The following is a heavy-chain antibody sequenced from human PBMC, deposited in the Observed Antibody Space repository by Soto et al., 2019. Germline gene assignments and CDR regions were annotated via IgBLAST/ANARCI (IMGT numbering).Heavy chain of an antibody. Sequence: SETLSLTCTVSGGSISSYYWSWIRQPPGKGLEWIGYIYYSGSTNYNPSLKSRVTISVDTSKNQFSLKLSSVTAADTAVYYCAGHTYYYGSGSYYQDYWGQGTLVTVSS. D-gene: IGHD3-10*01. V-gene: IGHV4-59*01. J-gene: IGHJ4*02. CDR2: IYYSGST. CDR1: GGSISSYY. CDR3: AGHTYYYGSGSYYQDY.